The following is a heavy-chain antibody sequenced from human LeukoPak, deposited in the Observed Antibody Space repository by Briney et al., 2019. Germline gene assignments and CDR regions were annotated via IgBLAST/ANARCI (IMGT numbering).Heavy chain of an antibody. J-gene: IGHJ4*02. CDR3: GRDQDFRSGQYRRDFDY. CDR2: INTITGNP. D-gene: IGHD3-3*01. Sequence: ASVKVSCKASGYTFTSFVINWVRQAPGQGPEWMGWINTITGNPTYAQGFTGRFVFSLDTSVSTAYLQINSLKADDTAVYYCGRDQDFRSGQYRRDFDYWGQGTLVTVSS. CDR1: GYTFTSFV. V-gene: IGHV7-4-1*02.